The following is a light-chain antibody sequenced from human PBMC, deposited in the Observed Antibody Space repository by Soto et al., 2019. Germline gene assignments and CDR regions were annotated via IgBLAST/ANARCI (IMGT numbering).Light chain of an antibody. CDR1: SSDVGSYNL. CDR3: CSYAGSSTHYV. CDR2: EVS. V-gene: IGLV2-23*02. Sequence: QSVLTQPASVSGSPGQSITVSCTGTSSDVGSYNLVSWYQQHPGKAPKLMIYEVSKRPSGVSNRFSGSKSGNTASLTISGLQTEDEADYYCCSYAGSSTHYVFGTATKLTV. J-gene: IGLJ1*01.